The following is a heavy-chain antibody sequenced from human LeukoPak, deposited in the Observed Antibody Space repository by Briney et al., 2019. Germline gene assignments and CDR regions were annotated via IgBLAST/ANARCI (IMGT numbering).Heavy chain of an antibody. CDR3: ASIKVAVAGSGA. CDR1: GFTFGSHA. V-gene: IGHV3-53*01. Sequence: GGSLRLSCAASGFTFGSHAMSWVRQAPGKGLEWVSVIYSGGSTYYADSVKGRFTISRDNSKNTLYLQMNSLRAEDTAVYYCASIKVAVAGSGAWGQGTLVTVSS. J-gene: IGHJ4*02. CDR2: IYSGGST. D-gene: IGHD6-19*01.